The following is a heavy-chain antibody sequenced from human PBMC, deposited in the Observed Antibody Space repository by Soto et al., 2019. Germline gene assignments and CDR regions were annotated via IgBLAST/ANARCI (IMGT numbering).Heavy chain of an antibody. D-gene: IGHD3-3*01. Sequence: QVQLQESGPGLVKPSQTLSLTCTVSGGSISSGDYYWSWIRQPPGKGLEWIGYIYYSGSTYYNPSLKGRVTISVDTSQNQFSLKLSSVTAADTAVYYCARDKRITIFGVVIEGDPTDYYGMDVWGQGTTVTVSS. CDR2: IYYSGST. CDR1: GGSISSGDYY. J-gene: IGHJ6*02. CDR3: ARDKRITIFGVVIEGDPTDYYGMDV. V-gene: IGHV4-30-4*01.